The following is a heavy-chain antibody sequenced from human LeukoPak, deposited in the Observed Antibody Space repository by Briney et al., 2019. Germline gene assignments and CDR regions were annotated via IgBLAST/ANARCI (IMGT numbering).Heavy chain of an antibody. Sequence: KPGGSLRPSCAASGFTFSDYYMSWIRQAPGKGLEWVSYISSSGSTIYYADSVKGRFTISRDNAKNSLCLQMNSLRAEDTAVYYCARDRVVRGVNSYYYYYGMDVWGQGTTVTVSS. D-gene: IGHD3-10*01. CDR3: ARDRVVRGVNSYYYYYGMDV. V-gene: IGHV3-11*01. J-gene: IGHJ6*02. CDR2: ISSSGSTI. CDR1: GFTFSDYY.